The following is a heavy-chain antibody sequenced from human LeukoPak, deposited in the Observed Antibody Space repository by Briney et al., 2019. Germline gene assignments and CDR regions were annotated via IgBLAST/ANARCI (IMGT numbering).Heavy chain of an antibody. V-gene: IGHV4-34*08. D-gene: IGHD1-26*01. CDR1: GGTFSGYY. Sequence: SETLSLTCAVYGGTFSGYYWSWLRQPPGKGLEWIGVINHSESTNYNPSLPSRVAISVDTSKNQFYLTPRSVHAADTTLYDLARRGGSYFFWFGRSSQVTLVSVAS. J-gene: IGHJ5*02. CDR2: INHSEST. CDR3: ARRGGSYFFWFGR.